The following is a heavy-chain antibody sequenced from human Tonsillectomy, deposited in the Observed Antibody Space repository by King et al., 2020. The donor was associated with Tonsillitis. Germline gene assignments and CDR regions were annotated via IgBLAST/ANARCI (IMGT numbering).Heavy chain of an antibody. CDR1: GGSISSTSYY. V-gene: IGHV4-39*01. CDR2: VYYRGGT. D-gene: IGHD4-23*01. J-gene: IGHJ3*02. Sequence: QLQESGPGLVKPSETLSLTCTVSGGSISSTSYYWGWIRQSPGKGLEYIGSVYYRGGTYYNPSLKSRVTISVDTSMNQFSLNLSSVTATDTAVYYCARHHRGEVTPLGVFDIWGQGTMVPVSS. CDR3: ARHHRGEVTPLGVFDI.